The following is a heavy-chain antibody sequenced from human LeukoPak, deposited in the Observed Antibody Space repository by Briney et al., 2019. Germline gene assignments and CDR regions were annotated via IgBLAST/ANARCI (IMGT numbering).Heavy chain of an antibody. CDR3: ARVDYVWGSYRYPNWFDP. CDR2: IYYSGST. V-gene: IGHV4-59*01. CDR1: GGSISSYY. J-gene: IGHJ5*02. Sequence: SETLSLTCTVPGGSISSYYWSWIRQPPGKGLEWIGYIYYSGSTNYNPSLKSRVTISVDTSKNQFSLKLSSVTAADTAVYYCARVDYVWGSYRYPNWFDPWDQGTLVTVSS. D-gene: IGHD3-16*02.